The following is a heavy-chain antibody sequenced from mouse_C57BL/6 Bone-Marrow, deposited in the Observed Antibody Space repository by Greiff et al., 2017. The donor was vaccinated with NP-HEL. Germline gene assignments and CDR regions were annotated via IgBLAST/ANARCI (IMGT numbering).Heavy chain of an antibody. D-gene: IGHD2-3*01. CDR2: IFPGSGST. Sequence: VQLQQSGPELVKPGASVKISCKASGYTFTDYYINWVKQRPGQGLEWIGWIFPGSGSTYYNEKFKGKATLTVDKSYSTAYMLLSSLTSEDSAVYFCAREGNYDGYFDYGGQGTTLTVSS. J-gene: IGHJ2*01. V-gene: IGHV1-75*01. CDR3: AREGNYDGYFDY. CDR1: GYTFTDYY.